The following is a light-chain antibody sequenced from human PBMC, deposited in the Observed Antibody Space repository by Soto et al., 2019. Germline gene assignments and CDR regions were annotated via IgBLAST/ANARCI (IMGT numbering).Light chain of an antibody. V-gene: IGLV2-14*01. Sequence: QSALTQPASVSGSPGQSITISCTRTSSDVGGYNYVSWYQQHPGKAPKLMIYEVSNRPSGVSNRFSGSKSGNTASLTISGLQAEDEADYYCSSYTSSSTPLYVFGTGTKVTVL. CDR2: EVS. CDR1: SSDVGGYNY. J-gene: IGLJ1*01. CDR3: SSYTSSSTPLYV.